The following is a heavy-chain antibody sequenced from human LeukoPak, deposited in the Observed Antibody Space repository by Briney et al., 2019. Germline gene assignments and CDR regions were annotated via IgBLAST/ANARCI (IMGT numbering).Heavy chain of an antibody. J-gene: IGHJ4*02. CDR3: TRGISSITMVRGVSFDY. CDR2: IRSKAYGGTT. CDR1: GFTFGDYA. D-gene: IGHD3-10*01. V-gene: IGHV3-49*03. Sequence: PGRSLRLSCTASGFTFGDYAMSWFRQAPGKGLEWVGFIRSKAYGGTTEYAASVKSRFTISRDDSKSIAYLQMNSLKTEDTAVYYCTRGISSITMVRGVSFDYWGQGTLVTVSS.